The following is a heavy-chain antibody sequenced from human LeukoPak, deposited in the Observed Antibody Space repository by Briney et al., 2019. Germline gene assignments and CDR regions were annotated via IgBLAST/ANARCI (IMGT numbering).Heavy chain of an antibody. J-gene: IGHJ3*02. CDR3: ARDIVVVVAATGGGDAFDI. V-gene: IGHV1-18*01. CDR1: GYTFTSYG. Sequence: ASVKVSCKASGYTFTSYGISWVRQAPGQGLEWMGWIGAYNGNTNYAQKLQGRVTMTTDTSTSTAYMELRSLRSDDTAVYYCARDIVVVVAATGGGDAFDIWGQGTMVTVSS. CDR2: IGAYNGNT. D-gene: IGHD2-15*01.